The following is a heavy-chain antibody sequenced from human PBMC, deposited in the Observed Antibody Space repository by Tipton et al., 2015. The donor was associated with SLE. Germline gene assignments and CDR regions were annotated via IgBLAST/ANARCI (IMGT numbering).Heavy chain of an antibody. CDR2: INHSGST. CDR3: ARRGIAAAVWFDP. Sequence: TLSVTCAVYGGSFSGYYWSWIRQPPGKGLEWIGEINHSGSTNYNPSLKSRVTISVDTSKNQFSLKLSSVTAADTAVYYCARRGIAAAVWFDPWGQGTLVTVSS. J-gene: IGHJ5*02. CDR1: GGSFSGYY. V-gene: IGHV4-34*01. D-gene: IGHD6-13*01.